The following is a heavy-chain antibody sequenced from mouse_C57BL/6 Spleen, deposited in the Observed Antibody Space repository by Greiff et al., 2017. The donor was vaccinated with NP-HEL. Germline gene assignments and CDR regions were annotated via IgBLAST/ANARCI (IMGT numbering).Heavy chain of an antibody. D-gene: IGHD1-1*01. J-gene: IGHJ3*01. CDR1: GYTFTDYN. Sequence: EVKLEESGPELVKPGASVKMSCKASGYTFTDYNMHWVKQSHGKSLEWIGYINPNNGGTSYNQKFKGKATLTVNKSSSTAYMELRSLTSEDSAVYYCARGDYYGSSYEASWFAYWGQGTLVTVSA. CDR2: INPNNGGT. V-gene: IGHV1-22*01. CDR3: ARGDYYGSSYEASWFAY.